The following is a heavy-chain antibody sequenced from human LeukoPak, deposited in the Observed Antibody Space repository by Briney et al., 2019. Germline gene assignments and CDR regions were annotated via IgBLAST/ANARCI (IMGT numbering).Heavy chain of an antibody. Sequence: SETLSLTCAVYGGSFSGYYWSWIRQPPGKRLEWIGEINHSGSTNYNPSLKSRVTISVDTSKNQFSLKLSSVTAADTAVYYCARGRAYGGNEDEYYGMDVWGQGTTVTVSS. J-gene: IGHJ6*02. V-gene: IGHV4-34*01. CDR1: GGSFSGYY. D-gene: IGHD4-23*01. CDR3: ARGRAYGGNEDEYYGMDV. CDR2: INHSGST.